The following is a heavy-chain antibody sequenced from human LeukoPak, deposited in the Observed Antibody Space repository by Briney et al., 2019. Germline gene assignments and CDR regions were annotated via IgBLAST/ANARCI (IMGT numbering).Heavy chain of an antibody. D-gene: IGHD4-17*01. Sequence: ASVKVSCKASGYTFTGYYMHWVRQAPGQGLEWMGWINPNSGGTNYAQKFQGRVTMTRDASISTAYMELSRLRSDDTAVYYCASSYGDYVEGFFDYWGQGTLVTVSS. V-gene: IGHV1-2*02. J-gene: IGHJ4*02. CDR3: ASSYGDYVEGFFDY. CDR1: GYTFTGYY. CDR2: INPNSGGT.